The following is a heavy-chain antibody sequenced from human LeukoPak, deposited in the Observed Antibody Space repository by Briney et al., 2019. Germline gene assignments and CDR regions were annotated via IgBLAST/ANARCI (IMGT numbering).Heavy chain of an antibody. J-gene: IGHJ3*02. Sequence: TSETLSLTRTVSGGSISSYYWSWIRQPPGKGLEWIGYIYYSGSTNYNPSLKSRVTISVDTSKNQFSLKLSSVTAADTAVYYCARVGYSYGYFMGFDAFDIWGQGTMVTVSS. D-gene: IGHD5-18*01. CDR2: IYYSGST. CDR3: ARVGYSYGYFMGFDAFDI. CDR1: GGSISSYY. V-gene: IGHV4-59*01.